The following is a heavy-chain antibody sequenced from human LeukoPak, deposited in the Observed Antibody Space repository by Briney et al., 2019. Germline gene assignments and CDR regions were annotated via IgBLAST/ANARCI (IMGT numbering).Heavy chain of an antibody. CDR3: ARALGARAYYYMDV. J-gene: IGHJ6*03. Sequence: SETLSLTCTVSGGSVSTYYWNWIRQSAGKGLEWIGRIYSSGITDYSPSLKSRATMSVDTSNNQFSLRLTSVTAADTAVYYCARALGARAYYYMDVWGEGTTVTVSS. D-gene: IGHD5-12*01. V-gene: IGHV4-4*07. CDR1: GGSVSTYY. CDR2: IYSSGIT.